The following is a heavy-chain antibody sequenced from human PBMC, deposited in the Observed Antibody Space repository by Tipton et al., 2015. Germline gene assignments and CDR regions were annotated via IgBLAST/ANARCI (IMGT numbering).Heavy chain of an antibody. J-gene: IGHJ3*02. CDR1: GGSISRYY. CDR3: ARVPGSGFDAFDS. CDR2: IYYSGIT. D-gene: IGHD5-12*01. V-gene: IGHV4-59*01. Sequence: TLSLTCTVSGGSISRYYWSWIRQPPGKGLEWIGYIYYSGITNYNPSLKSRVTVLLDTSKTQFSLSLTSVTAADTAVYYCARVPGSGFDAFDSWGQGTMVTVSS.